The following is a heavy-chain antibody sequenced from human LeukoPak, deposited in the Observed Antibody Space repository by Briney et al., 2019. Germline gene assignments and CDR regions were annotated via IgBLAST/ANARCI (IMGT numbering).Heavy chain of an antibody. CDR1: GGSISSYY. D-gene: IGHD1-26*01. CDR3: ASTLRSGSYYPFDY. Sequence: SETLSLTCTVSGGSISSYYWSWIRQPPGKGLEWIGYIYYSGSTNYNPSLKSRVTISVDTFKNQFSLKLSSVTAADTAVYYCASTLRSGSYYPFDYWGQGTLVTVSS. V-gene: IGHV4-59*08. CDR2: IYYSGST. J-gene: IGHJ4*02.